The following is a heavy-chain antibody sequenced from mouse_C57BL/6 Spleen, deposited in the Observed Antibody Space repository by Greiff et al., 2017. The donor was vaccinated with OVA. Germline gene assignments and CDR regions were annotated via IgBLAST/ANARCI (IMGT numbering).Heavy chain of an antibody. D-gene: IGHD2-4*01. CDR1: GYTFTSYW. Sequence: QVQLQQPGAELVKPGASVKLSCKASGYTFTSYWMHWVKQRPGQGLEWIGMIHPNSGSTNYNEKFKSKATLTVDKSSSTAYMQLSSLTSEDSAVYYCAPIYYDPPWFAYWGQGTLVTVSA. CDR2: IHPNSGST. V-gene: IGHV1-64*01. CDR3: APIYYDPPWFAY. J-gene: IGHJ3*01.